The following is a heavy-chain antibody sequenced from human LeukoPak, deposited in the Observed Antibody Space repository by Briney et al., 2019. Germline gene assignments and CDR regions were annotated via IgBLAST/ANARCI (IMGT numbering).Heavy chain of an antibody. Sequence: GGSLRLSCAASGFTFSSYEMNWVRQAPGKGLEWVSVIYSGGSTYYADSVKGRFTISRDNSKNTLYLQMNSLRAEDTAVYYCARDSVYSHWGQGTLVTVSS. V-gene: IGHV3-53*01. CDR1: GFTFSSYE. CDR3: ARDSVYSH. J-gene: IGHJ4*02. D-gene: IGHD3-16*02. CDR2: IYSGGST.